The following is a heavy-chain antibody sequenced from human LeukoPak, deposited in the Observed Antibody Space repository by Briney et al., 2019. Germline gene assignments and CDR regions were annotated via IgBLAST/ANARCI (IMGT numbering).Heavy chain of an antibody. Sequence: QTGGSLILSCAASGFTFSDYWMSWVRQAPGQGLEWVAKINQDGREQHFVDSVNGRFTISRDNAKKSLFLQMDSLRAEDTAVYYCTGGALDYWGQGALVTVSS. CDR2: INQDGREQ. CDR1: GFTFSDYW. CDR3: TGGALDY. J-gene: IGHJ4*02. V-gene: IGHV3-7*04.